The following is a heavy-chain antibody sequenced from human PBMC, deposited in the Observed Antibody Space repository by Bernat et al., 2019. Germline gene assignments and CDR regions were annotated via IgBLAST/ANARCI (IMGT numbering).Heavy chain of an antibody. V-gene: IGHV3-21*01. CDR2: ISSSSSYI. CDR3: AITLGGVIVTECDC. J-gene: IGHJ4*02. D-gene: IGHD3-16*02. Sequence: EVQLVESGGGLVKPGGSLRLSCAASGFTFSSYSMNWVRQAPGKGLEWVSSISSSSSYIYYADSVKGRFTISRDNAKNSLYLQMNSLRAEDTAVYYCAITLGGVIVTECDCRGQGTLVTVSS. CDR1: GFTFSSYS.